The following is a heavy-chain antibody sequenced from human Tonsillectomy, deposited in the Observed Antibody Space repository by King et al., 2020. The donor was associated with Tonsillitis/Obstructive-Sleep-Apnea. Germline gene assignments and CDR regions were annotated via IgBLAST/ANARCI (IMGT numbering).Heavy chain of an antibody. V-gene: IGHV3-21*01. CDR2: ISTSSNYI. D-gene: IGHD2-15*01. CDR3: ARDDRPIGFCSGGSCYGYYGMDV. Sequence: VQLVESGGGLVKPGGSLRLSCAASGFTFSIYTMNWVRQAPGKGLEWVSSISTSSNYIYYAASVKGRFTISRDNTRNSLYLQMNSLRAEDTAVYYCARDDRPIGFCSGGSCYGYYGMDVCGQGTTVTVSS. CDR1: GFTFSIYT. J-gene: IGHJ6*02.